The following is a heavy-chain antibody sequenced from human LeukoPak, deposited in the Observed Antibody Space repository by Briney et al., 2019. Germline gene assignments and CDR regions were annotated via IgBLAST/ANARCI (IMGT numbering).Heavy chain of an antibody. CDR2: IYPGDSDT. Sequence: GESLKISCKGSGDRFTNYWIGWVCQMPGKGLEWMGIIYPGDSDTRYSPSFQGQVTISADRATSTAYLQWSSLKASDSAMYYCARRPLRSQNWFSPWGQGTLVTVSS. CDR3: ARRPLRSQNWFSP. CDR1: GDRFTNYW. V-gene: IGHV5-51*01. J-gene: IGHJ5*02. D-gene: IGHD3-10*01.